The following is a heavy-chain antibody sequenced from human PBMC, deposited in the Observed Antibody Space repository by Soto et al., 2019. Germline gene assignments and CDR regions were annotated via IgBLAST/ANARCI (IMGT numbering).Heavy chain of an antibody. Sequence: GGSLRLSCAASGFTFSSYSMNWVRQAPGKGLEWVSSISSSSSYIYYADSVKGRFTISRDNAKNSLYLQMNSLRAEDTAVYYCARDSGIWGGYNWFDPWGQGTLVTVSS. CDR2: ISSSSSYI. D-gene: IGHD3-16*01. V-gene: IGHV3-21*01. CDR1: GFTFSSYS. CDR3: ARDSGIWGGYNWFDP. J-gene: IGHJ5*02.